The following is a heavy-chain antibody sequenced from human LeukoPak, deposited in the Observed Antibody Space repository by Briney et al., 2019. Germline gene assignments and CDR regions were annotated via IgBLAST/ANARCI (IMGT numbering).Heavy chain of an antibody. CDR3: ARTRTYLDY. CDR2: ISDTGTS. CDR1: GGSISGYY. V-gene: IGHV4-59*01. Sequence: PSETLSLTCIVSGGSISGYYWSWIRQPPVRGLEWIGYISDTGTSIYNPSLKNRLSMLVDTSKNHFYLNLTSVTAADTAIYYCARTRTYLDYWGQGALVTVSS. J-gene: IGHJ4*02. D-gene: IGHD1-7*01.